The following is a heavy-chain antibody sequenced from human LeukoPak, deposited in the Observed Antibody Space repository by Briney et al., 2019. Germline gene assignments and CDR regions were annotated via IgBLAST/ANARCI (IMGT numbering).Heavy chain of an antibody. D-gene: IGHD1-26*01. CDR1: GFTFDKYG. Sequence: GGALRLSCAPSGFTFDKYGIHWVRQAPGKGGGGVSVIWHDGSRTHYADSLKGRFTISRDNSKDTAFLQMNSLTVEGTATYYCAGAISKGAGIDSWGQGTLVTVSS. CDR2: IWHDGSRT. J-gene: IGHJ4*02. V-gene: IGHV3-33*03. CDR3: AGAISKGAGIDS.